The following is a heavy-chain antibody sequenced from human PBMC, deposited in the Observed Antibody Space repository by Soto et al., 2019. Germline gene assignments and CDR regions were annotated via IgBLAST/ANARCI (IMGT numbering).Heavy chain of an antibody. V-gene: IGHV1-18*04. Sequence: SVKVSCKASGYTFTSYGISWVRQAPVQGLEWMGWISAYNGNTNYAQKLQGRVTMTTDTSTSTAYMELRSLRSDDTAVYYCARGGMATILYYYGMDVWGQGTTVTVSS. CDR2: ISAYNGNT. CDR1: GYTFTSYG. J-gene: IGHJ6*02. CDR3: ARGGMATILYYYGMDV. D-gene: IGHD5-12*01.